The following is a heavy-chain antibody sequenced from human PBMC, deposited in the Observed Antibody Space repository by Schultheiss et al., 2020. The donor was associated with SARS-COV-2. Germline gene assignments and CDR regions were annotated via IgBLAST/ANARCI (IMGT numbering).Heavy chain of an antibody. J-gene: IGHJ4*02. CDR2: ISGYSGNT. V-gene: IGHV1-18*04. D-gene: IGHD1-26*01. Sequence: ASVKVSCKASGYTFTSYGIIWVRQAPGQGLEWMGWISGYSGNTTYAQKIQGRVSMTTDASTNTAYMELRGLRSDDTAVYYCARHHPVGATIPAPLDYWGQGTLVTVSS. CDR3: ARHHPVGATIPAPLDY. CDR1: GYTFTSYG.